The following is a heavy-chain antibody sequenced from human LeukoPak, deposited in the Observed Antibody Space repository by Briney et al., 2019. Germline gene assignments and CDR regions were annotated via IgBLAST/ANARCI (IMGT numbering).Heavy chain of an antibody. CDR3: AGGRSTSSIFDY. D-gene: IGHD2/OR15-2a*01. J-gene: IGHJ4*02. V-gene: IGHV3-53*01. CDR1: GFSFSDYW. CDR2: IDSGGGT. Sequence: PGGSLRLSCAASGFSFSDYWMSWVRQAPGKGLEWVSAIDSGGGTFYADSVKDRFTNSRDTSKNTPYLQMDSLRAEDTAVYYCAGGRSTSSIFDYWGQGTLVTVSS.